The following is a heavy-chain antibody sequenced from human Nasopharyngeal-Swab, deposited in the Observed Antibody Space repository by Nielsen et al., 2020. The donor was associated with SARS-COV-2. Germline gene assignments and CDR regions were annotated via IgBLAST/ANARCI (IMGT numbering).Heavy chain of an antibody. CDR2: IYYSGST. Sequence: WIRQPQGKGLEWIGYIYYSGSTNYNPSLKSRVTISVDTSKNQFSLKLSSVTAADTAVYYCARLRNYDSSGYSTYYFDYWGQGTLVTVSS. CDR3: ARLRNYDSSGYSTYYFDY. D-gene: IGHD3-22*01. J-gene: IGHJ4*02. V-gene: IGHV4-61*07.